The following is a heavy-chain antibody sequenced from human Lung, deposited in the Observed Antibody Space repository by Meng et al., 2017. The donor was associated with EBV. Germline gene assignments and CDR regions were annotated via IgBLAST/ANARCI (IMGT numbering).Heavy chain of an antibody. V-gene: IGHV7-4-1*02. D-gene: IGHD2-2*01. Sequence: QVQLVQSGSELKKPGASVKVSCKASGYTFTSYAMNWVRQAPGQGLEWMGWINNYTGNPTYAQGFTGRFVFSLDTSVSTAYLQISSLKAEDTAVYYCARETLGYCSSTSCYIGPPDYWGQGTLVTVSS. J-gene: IGHJ4*02. CDR1: GYTFTSYA. CDR2: INNYTGNP. CDR3: ARETLGYCSSTSCYIGPPDY.